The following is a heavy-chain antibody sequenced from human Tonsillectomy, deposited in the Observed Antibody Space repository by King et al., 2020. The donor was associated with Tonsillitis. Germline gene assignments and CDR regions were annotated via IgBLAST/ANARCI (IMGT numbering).Heavy chain of an antibody. J-gene: IGHJ3*02. CDR1: GYTLIELS. CDR2: FDPEDGET. Sequence: QLVQSGAEVKKPGASVKVSCKVSGYTLIELSKHWVRQAPGKGLEWMGGFDPEDGETIYAQKFQGRVTMTEDTSTDTAYMELSSLRAEDTAVYYCATDGGGTLPHDAFDILGQGTMVTVSS. V-gene: IGHV1-24*01. CDR3: ATDGGGTLPHDAFDI. D-gene: IGHD3-16*01.